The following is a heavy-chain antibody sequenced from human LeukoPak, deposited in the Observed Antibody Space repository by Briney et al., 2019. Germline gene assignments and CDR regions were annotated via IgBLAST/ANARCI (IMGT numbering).Heavy chain of an antibody. CDR3: ARDAQWLGVYFDY. J-gene: IGHJ4*02. CDR2: IKQDGREK. D-gene: IGHD6-19*01. V-gene: IGHV3-7*01. Sequence: GGSLRLSCAASGFTFSSYWMSWVRQAPGKGLEWVANIKQDGREKYYVDSVKGRFTISRDNGKNSLYLQMNSLRAEDTAVYYCARDAQWLGVYFDYWGQGTLVTVSS. CDR1: GFTFSSYW.